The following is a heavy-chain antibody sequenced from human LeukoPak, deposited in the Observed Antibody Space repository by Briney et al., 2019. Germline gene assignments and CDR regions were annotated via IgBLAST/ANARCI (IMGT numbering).Heavy chain of an antibody. CDR3: AKDLGDSSSWYLDY. CDR1: GFPFGTYV. J-gene: IGHJ4*02. V-gene: IGHV3-30*18. D-gene: IGHD6-13*01. Sequence: PGGSLRLSCAASGFPFGTYVMHWVRQAPGKGLEWVGVISHDGSIKYYADSVMGRVTIFRDNSKNTLYLQMNSLRTEDTAVYYCAKDLGDSSSWYLDYWGQGTLVTVSS. CDR2: ISHDGSIK.